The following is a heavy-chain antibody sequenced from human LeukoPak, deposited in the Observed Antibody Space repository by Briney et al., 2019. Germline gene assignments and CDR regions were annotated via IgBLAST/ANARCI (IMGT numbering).Heavy chain of an antibody. CDR1: GFPFRTYG. CDR3: AKRADYYDSSRALYGAFDL. CDR2: IRYDGSDK. J-gene: IGHJ3*01. V-gene: IGHV3-30*02. Sequence: GGSLRLSCAASGFPFRTYGMHWVRHAPGKGLEWVTFIRYDGSDKYYADSVKGRFTISRDNSKNTLFLQMNSLRVEDTAVYYCAKRADYYDSSRALYGAFDLWGQGTMVTVSS. D-gene: IGHD3-16*01.